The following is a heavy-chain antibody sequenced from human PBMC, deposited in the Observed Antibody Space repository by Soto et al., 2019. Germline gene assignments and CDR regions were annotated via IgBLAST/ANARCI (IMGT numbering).Heavy chain of an antibody. Sequence: PGGSLRLSCVASWFSLSGSYIYWVRQAAGKGLEWVSLMYSGGSTDNGDSMKGRFTISRDNAKNSLYLEMNSLRAEDTAVYYCARESEDLTSNFDYWGQGTLVTVSS. V-gene: IGHV3-53*01. J-gene: IGHJ4*02. CDR3: ARESEDLTSNFDY. CDR2: MYSGGST. CDR1: WFSLSGSY.